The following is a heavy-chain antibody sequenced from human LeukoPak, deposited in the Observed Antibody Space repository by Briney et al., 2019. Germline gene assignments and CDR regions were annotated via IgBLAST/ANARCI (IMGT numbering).Heavy chain of an antibody. CDR3: ARGVLGPYYFDL. Sequence: SETLSLTCAVYGGSFRGYYWSWIRQPPGKGLEWIGEIHYTGATNYKPSLKSRVTISGDPSKNQVSLRVSSVAAADTAVYYCARGVLGPYYFDLWGRGTLVTVSS. V-gene: IGHV4-34*01. CDR2: IHYTGAT. J-gene: IGHJ2*01. D-gene: IGHD7-27*01. CDR1: GGSFRGYY.